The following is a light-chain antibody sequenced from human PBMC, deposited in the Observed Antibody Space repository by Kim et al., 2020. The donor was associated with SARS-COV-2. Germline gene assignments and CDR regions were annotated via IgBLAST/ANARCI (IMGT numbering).Light chain of an antibody. V-gene: IGKV3-20*01. CDR1: QSVNAIF. CDR2: GGG. CDR3: QQYGGSPKYT. Sequence: SPGRRATRSFMASQSVNAIFLTLSQQNPGRPPSLLIYGGGSRATGIPDRFSGSGSGTDFTLTISRLEPDDFALYYCQQYGGSPKYTFGQGTKLEI. J-gene: IGKJ2*01.